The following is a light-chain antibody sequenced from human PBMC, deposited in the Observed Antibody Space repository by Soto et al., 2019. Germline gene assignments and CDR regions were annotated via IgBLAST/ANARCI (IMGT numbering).Light chain of an antibody. CDR2: QDN. CDR1: DLGDKY. CDR3: QAWDSSTYV. V-gene: IGLV3-1*01. J-gene: IGLJ1*01. Sequence: SYELTQPPSMSVSPGQTASIACSGDDLGDKYACWYQQKPGQSPVLVIYQDNKRPSGIPERFSGSKSGNTATLTISGTQAMDEADYYCQAWDSSTYVFGTGTKLTVL.